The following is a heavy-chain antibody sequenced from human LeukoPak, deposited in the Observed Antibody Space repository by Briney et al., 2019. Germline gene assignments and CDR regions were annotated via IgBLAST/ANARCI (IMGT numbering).Heavy chain of an antibody. J-gene: IGHJ4*02. CDR1: GFTANNNY. V-gene: IGHV3-53*01. Sequence: GGSLRLSCAASGFTANNNYMSWVRQAPGKSLQWVSLIYSGGSAYYEDSVKGRFTISRDSSKNMVFLQMNSLRAEDTAVYYCASSGAYSDFDFWGQGTLVTASS. CDR2: IYSGGSA. D-gene: IGHD3-22*01. CDR3: ASSGAYSDFDF.